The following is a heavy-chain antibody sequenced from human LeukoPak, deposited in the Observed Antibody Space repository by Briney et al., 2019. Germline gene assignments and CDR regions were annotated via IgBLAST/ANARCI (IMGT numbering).Heavy chain of an antibody. J-gene: IGHJ6*03. D-gene: IGHD1-1*01. CDR3: ARDTGTPYYYYYYYMGV. CDR2: INPSGGST. CDR1: GYTFTSYY. Sequence: ASVKVSCKASGYTFTSYYMHWVRQAPGQGLEWMGIINPSGGSTSYAQKFQGRVTMTRDTSISTAYMELSRLRSDDTAVYYCARDTGTPYYYYYYYMGVWGKGTTVTVSS. V-gene: IGHV1-46*01.